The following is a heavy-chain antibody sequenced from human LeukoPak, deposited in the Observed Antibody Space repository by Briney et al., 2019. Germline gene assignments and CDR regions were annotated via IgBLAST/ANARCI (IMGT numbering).Heavy chain of an antibody. CDR2: IYYSGST. Sequence: SETLSLTCTVSGGSISSSSYYWGWIRQPPGKGLEWIGSIYYSGSTYYNPSLKSRVTISVDTSKNQFSLKLSSVTAADTAVYYCARHGVVTDYYYYYYMDVWGEGTTVTVSS. V-gene: IGHV4-39*01. CDR1: GGSISSSSYY. J-gene: IGHJ6*03. CDR3: ARHGVVTDYYYYYYMDV. D-gene: IGHD3-3*01.